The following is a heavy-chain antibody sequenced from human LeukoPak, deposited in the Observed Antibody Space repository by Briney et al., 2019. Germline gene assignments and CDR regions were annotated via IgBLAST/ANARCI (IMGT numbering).Heavy chain of an antibody. D-gene: IGHD4-17*01. CDR3: ARGNGDYAVGGY. CDR1: GFSFSYYT. Sequence: GGSLRLSCVVSGFSFSYYTMNWVRQAQGPGLERVGSMRGSGSHIPYADSVKGRFTISRDNTKSSLYLQMNSLRAEDTAIYYCARGNGDYAVGGYWGQGTLVIVSS. J-gene: IGHJ4*02. V-gene: IGHV3-21*01. CDR2: MRGSGSHI.